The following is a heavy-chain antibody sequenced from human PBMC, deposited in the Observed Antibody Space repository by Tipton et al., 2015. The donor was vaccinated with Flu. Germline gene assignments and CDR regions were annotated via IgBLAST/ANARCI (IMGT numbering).Heavy chain of an antibody. CDR2: IYHSGTA. V-gene: IGHV4-39*07. CDR3: ARALQNYFDY. J-gene: IGHJ4*02. Sequence: LRLSCTVSGGSISSSRYYWGWIRQPPGKGLEWIGSIYHSGTAYYNPSLKSRVTMSIDTSKNQFSLKVTSVTAADTAVYYCARALQNYFDYWGQGTLVTVSS. CDR1: GGSISSSRYY.